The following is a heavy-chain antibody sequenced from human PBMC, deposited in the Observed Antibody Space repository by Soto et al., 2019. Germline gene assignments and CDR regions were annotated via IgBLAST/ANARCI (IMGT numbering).Heavy chain of an antibody. V-gene: IGHV4-34*01. CDR2: INPNAGT. CDR1: GASFTEYC. CDR3: ARRIVVLINSGYYFDY. J-gene: IGHJ4*02. Sequence: SETLSLTCAVYGASFTEYCWIWIRQPPGKGPEWIGEINPNAGTNYNPSLKSRVTISGDTSKKQFSLKLSSVTAADTAVYYCARRIVVLINSGYYFDYWGQGAPVTVSS. D-gene: IGHD3-22*01.